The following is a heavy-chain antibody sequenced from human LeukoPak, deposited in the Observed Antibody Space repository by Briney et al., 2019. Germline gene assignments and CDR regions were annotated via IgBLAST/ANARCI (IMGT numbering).Heavy chain of an antibody. Sequence: SVKVSCKASGGTFSSYAISWVRQAPGQGLEWMGGIIPTFGTANYAQKFQGRVTITADKSTSTAYMELRSLRSDDTAVYYCARDPVVYATGVVRPSRAFDIWGQGTMVTVSS. CDR3: ARDPVVYATGVVRPSRAFDI. CDR2: IIPTFGTA. D-gene: IGHD2-8*02. V-gene: IGHV1-69*06. CDR1: GGTFSSYA. J-gene: IGHJ3*02.